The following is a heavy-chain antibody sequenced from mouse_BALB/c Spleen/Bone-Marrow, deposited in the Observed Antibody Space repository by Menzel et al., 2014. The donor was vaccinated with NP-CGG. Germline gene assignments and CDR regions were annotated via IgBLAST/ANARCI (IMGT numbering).Heavy chain of an antibody. D-gene: IGHD6-2*01. V-gene: IGHV7-3*02. CDR1: GFTFSDYY. CDR3: ARDMGGLLFDY. Sequence: EVQLQQSGGGLVQPGGSLRLSCATSGFTFSDYYMNWVRQPPGKALEWLGFIRNKPNGYTTEYSASVKGRFTISRDNSQSILYLQMNTLRAEDSATYYCARDMGGLLFDYWGQGTTLTVSS. J-gene: IGHJ2*01. CDR2: IRNKPNGYTT.